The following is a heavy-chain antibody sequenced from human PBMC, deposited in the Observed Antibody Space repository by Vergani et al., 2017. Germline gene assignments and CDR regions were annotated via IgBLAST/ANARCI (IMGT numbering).Heavy chain of an antibody. CDR3: ARDLHSDFWSGYYYYYYYGMDV. CDR1: GYTFTSYG. J-gene: IGHJ6*02. CDR2: ISAYNGNT. V-gene: IGHV1-18*01. D-gene: IGHD3-3*01. Sequence: QVQLVQSGAEVKKPGASVKVSCKASGYTFTSYGISWVRQAPGQGLEWMGWISAYNGNTNYAQKLQGRVTMTTDTSTSTAYMELRSLRSDDTAVYYCARDLHSDFWSGYYYYYYYGMDVWGQGTTVTVSS.